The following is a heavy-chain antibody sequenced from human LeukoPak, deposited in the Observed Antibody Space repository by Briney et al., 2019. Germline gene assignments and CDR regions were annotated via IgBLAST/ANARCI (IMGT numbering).Heavy chain of an antibody. Sequence: GGSLRLSCAASGFTFSSYGTHWVRQAPGKGLEWVAVIWYDGSNKYYADSVKGRFTISRDNSKNTLYLQMNSLRAEDTAVYYCARSYYDSSGELDYWGQGTLVTVSS. CDR2: IWYDGSNK. CDR3: ARSYYDSSGELDY. V-gene: IGHV3-33*01. D-gene: IGHD3-22*01. CDR1: GFTFSSYG. J-gene: IGHJ4*02.